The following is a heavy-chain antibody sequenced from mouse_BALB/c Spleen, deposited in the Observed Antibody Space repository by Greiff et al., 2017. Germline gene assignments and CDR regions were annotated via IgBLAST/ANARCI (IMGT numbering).Heavy chain of an antibody. CDR1: GFTFSSYY. V-gene: IGHV5-6-2*01. D-gene: IGHD2-1*01. CDR2: INSNGGST. Sequence: EVMLVESGGGLVKLGGSLKLSCAASGFTFSSYYMSWVRQTPEKRLELVAAINSNGGSTYYPDTVKGRFTISRDNAKNTLYLQMSSLKSEDTALYYCARHVLPDYAMDYWGQGTSVTVSS. J-gene: IGHJ4*01. CDR3: ARHVLPDYAMDY.